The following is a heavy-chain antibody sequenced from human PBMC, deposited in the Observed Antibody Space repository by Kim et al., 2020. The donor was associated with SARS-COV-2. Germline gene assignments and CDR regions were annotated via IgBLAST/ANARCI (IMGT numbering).Heavy chain of an antibody. Sequence: GGSLRLSCAASGFTFSSYGMHWVRQAPGKGLEWVAVIWYDGSNKYYADSVKGRFTISRDNSKNTLYLQMNSLRAEDTAVYYCARDLANAAARAYYYYGMDVWGQGTTGTVSS. CDR2: IWYDGSNK. CDR3: ARDLANAAARAYYYYGMDV. CDR1: GFTFSSYG. V-gene: IGHV3-33*01. J-gene: IGHJ6*02. D-gene: IGHD6-6*01.